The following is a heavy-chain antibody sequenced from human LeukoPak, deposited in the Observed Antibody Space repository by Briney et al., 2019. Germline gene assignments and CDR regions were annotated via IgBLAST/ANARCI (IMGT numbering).Heavy chain of an antibody. CDR1: GFTFSSYA. CDR2: ISYDGSNK. V-gene: IGHV3-30*04. D-gene: IGHD6-6*01. CDR3: ARGHSSSSLGSYMDV. Sequence: PGGSLRLSCAASGFTFSSYAMHWVRQASGKGLEWVAVISYDGSNKYYADSVKGRFTISRDNSKNTLYLQMNSLRAEDTAVYYCARGHSSSSLGSYMDVWGKGTTVTVSS. J-gene: IGHJ6*03.